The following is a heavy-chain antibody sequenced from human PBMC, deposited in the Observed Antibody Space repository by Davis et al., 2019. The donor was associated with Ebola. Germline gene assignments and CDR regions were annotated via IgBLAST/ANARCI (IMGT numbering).Heavy chain of an antibody. CDR3: ARMGLSSGYYFFDY. Sequence: SETLSLTCTVSGGSISSGGYYWSWIRQPPGKGLEWIGYVYYNGGTNYNPSLKSRVTISLDTSKNQFSLKLSSVTAADTAVYYCARMGLSSGYYFFDYWGQGTLVTVSS. D-gene: IGHD3-22*01. J-gene: IGHJ4*02. V-gene: IGHV4-61*08. CDR1: GGSISSGGYY. CDR2: VYYNGGT.